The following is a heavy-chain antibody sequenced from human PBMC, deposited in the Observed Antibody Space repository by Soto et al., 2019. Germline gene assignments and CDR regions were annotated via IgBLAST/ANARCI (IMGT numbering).Heavy chain of an antibody. V-gene: IGHV4-31*03. CDR2: IYFSGDA. J-gene: IGHJ4*01. D-gene: IGHD5-12*01. Sequence: QVQLQESGPGLVKPSQTLSLTCTVSGGSVRSDRYYWSWIRQRPGKGLEWIGYIYFSGDAYYNPYLKSRVAISVDTSKTQFSLKLNSVTAADAAVYYCASGVIVPTTLVHWGQGALVTVSP. CDR3: ASGVIVPTTLVH. CDR1: GGSVRSDRYY.